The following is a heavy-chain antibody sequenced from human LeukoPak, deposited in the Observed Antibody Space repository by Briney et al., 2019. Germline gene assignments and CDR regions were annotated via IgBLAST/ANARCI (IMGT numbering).Heavy chain of an antibody. V-gene: IGHV3-33*01. CDR2: IWYDGSNK. Sequence: GGSLRLSCAASGFIFSSYDMHWVRQAPGKGLEWVAVIWYDGSNKYYADSVKGRFTISRDNSKNTLYLQMNSLRAEDTAVYYCARDRGGGDIYFDYWGQGTLVTVFS. CDR3: ARDRGGGDIYFDY. J-gene: IGHJ4*02. D-gene: IGHD2-21*02. CDR1: GFIFSSYD.